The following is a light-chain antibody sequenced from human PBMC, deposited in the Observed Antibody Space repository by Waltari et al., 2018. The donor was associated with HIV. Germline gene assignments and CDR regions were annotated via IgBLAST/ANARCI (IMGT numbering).Light chain of an antibody. CDR1: SSDVGGYKY. Sequence: QSALNQPASVSGSPGQSITISCTGTSSDVGGYKYVSWYQQHPGKAPRLMIYEVSNRASGVSNRFSGSKSGDTASLTISGLQAEDEAAYYCSSYTSSNTLRFGGGTKLTVL. V-gene: IGLV2-14*01. CDR3: SSYTSSNTLR. J-gene: IGLJ2*01. CDR2: EVS.